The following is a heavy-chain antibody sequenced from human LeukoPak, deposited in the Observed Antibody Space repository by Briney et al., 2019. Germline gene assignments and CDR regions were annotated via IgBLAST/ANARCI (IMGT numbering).Heavy chain of an antibody. Sequence: GGSLRLSCAASGFTFSSYGMHWVRQAPGKGLEWVAVISYDGSNKYYADSVKGRFTISRDNSKNTLYLQMNSLRAEDTAVYYCANAHMTTVSLGYYGMDVWGQGTTVTVSS. D-gene: IGHD4-17*01. CDR3: ANAHMTTVSLGYYGMDV. J-gene: IGHJ6*02. CDR2: ISYDGSNK. V-gene: IGHV3-30*18. CDR1: GFTFSSYG.